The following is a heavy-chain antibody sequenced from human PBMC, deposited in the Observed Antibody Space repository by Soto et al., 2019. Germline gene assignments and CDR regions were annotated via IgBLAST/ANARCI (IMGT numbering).Heavy chain of an antibody. D-gene: IGHD1-26*01. CDR1: GYTFTSYD. J-gene: IGHJ4*02. CDR3: AREISGSYRFDY. V-gene: IGHV1-8*01. Sequence: QVQLVQSGAEVKKPGASVKVSCKASGYTFTSYDINWVRQATGQGLEWMGWMNPNSGTTGYAQKFQGRFTMTSNTSRTTAYMELSSLRSEDTAVYYCAREISGSYRFDYWGQGTLVTVPS. CDR2: MNPNSGTT.